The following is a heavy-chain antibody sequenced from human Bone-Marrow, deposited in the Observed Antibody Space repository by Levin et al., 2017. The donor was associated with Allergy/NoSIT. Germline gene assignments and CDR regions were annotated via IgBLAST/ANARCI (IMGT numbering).Heavy chain of an antibody. V-gene: IGHV4-39*01. CDR3: ARRYSSGRNGWFDP. D-gene: IGHD2-15*01. J-gene: IGHJ5*02. CDR2: IYYSGST. CDR1: VGSISSLSNY. Sequence: PSETLSLTCIVSVGSISSLSNYWGWIRQPPGKGLEWIGSIYYSGSTYYNPSLKSRVAISVDTSKNQFSLKLNSVTAADTAVYYCARRYSSGRNGWFDPWGQGILVTVSS.